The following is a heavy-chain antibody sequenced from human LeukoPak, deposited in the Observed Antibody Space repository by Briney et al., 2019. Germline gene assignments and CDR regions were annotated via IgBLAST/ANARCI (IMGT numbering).Heavy chain of an antibody. D-gene: IGHD3-16*01. Sequence: GGSLRLSCAASGFIFRDYAMTWVRQTPGKGPEWVSTIAYIGSFYADSVKGRFSISRDDSKNTLYLQMNNLRADDSAVYFCVKGLHMLDYWGQGTLVTVS. CDR3: VKGLHMLDY. CDR2: IAYIGS. J-gene: IGHJ4*02. V-gene: IGHV3-23*01. CDR1: GFIFRDYA.